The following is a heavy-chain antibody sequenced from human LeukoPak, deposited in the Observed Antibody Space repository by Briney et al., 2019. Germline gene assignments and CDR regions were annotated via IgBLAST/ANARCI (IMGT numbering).Heavy chain of an antibody. Sequence: GGSLRLSCAASGFTFSVHYMQWVRRAPRKGLEWVGRIRDKANSYTTEYAASVKGRFTISRDDSKSSMYLQMNSLKTEDTAVYYCARERWRSGSYHDAFDVWGQGTMVTVSS. CDR3: ARERWRSGSYHDAFDV. V-gene: IGHV3-72*01. J-gene: IGHJ3*01. D-gene: IGHD1-26*01. CDR1: GFTFSVHY. CDR2: IRDKANSYTT.